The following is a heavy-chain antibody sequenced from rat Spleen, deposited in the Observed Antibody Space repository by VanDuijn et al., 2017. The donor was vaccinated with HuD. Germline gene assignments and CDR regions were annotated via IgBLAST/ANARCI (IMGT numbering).Heavy chain of an antibody. CDR1: GFSLTSYN. CDR2: IWTGGGT. CDR3: TSPFRWFAY. J-gene: IGHJ3*01. V-gene: IGHV2-30*01. Sequence: QVQLKESGPGLVQPSQTLSLTCTVSGFSLTSYNVHWVRQPERKGLDWMGVIWTGGGTDYNSNLKSRLSISRDTSKSQVFLKMNSLQTEDTAIYFCTSPFRWFAYWGQGTLVTVSS.